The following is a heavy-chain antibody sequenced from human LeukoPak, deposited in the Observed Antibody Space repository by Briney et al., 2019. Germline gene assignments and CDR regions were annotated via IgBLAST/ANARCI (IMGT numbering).Heavy chain of an antibody. CDR2: IYTSGST. Sequence: SETLSLTCTVSGGSISSYYWSWIRQPAGKGLEWIGRIYTSGSTNYNPSLKSRVTISVDTSKNQFSLKLSSVTAADTAVYYCARDRGTYSGSYLYDYWGQGTLVTVSS. D-gene: IGHD1-26*01. CDR1: GGSISSYY. CDR3: ARDRGTYSGSYLYDY. J-gene: IGHJ4*02. V-gene: IGHV4-4*07.